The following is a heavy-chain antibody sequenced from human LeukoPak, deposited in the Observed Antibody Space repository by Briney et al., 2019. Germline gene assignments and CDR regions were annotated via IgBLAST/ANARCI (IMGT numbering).Heavy chain of an antibody. Sequence: SETLSLTCTVSGGSISSSSYYWGWIRQPPGKGLEWIGSIYYSGSTYYNPSLKSRVTISVDTSKNQFSLKLSSVTAADTAVYYCARRAPLLWFGDRQRAPFDYWGQGTLVTVSS. CDR1: GGSISSSSYY. CDR3: ARRAPLLWFGDRQRAPFDY. D-gene: IGHD3-10*01. V-gene: IGHV4-39*07. J-gene: IGHJ4*02. CDR2: IYYSGST.